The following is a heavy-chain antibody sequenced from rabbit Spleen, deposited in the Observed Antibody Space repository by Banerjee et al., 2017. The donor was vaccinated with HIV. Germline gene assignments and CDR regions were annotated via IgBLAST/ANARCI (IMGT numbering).Heavy chain of an antibody. Sequence: QSLEESGGDLVKPGASPTLTCTASGVSFSFSDYMCWVRQAPGKGLEWIGCIDAGSSGFTYFATWAKGRFTISRTSSTTVTLQMTRLTAADTATYFCARDTSTSFSSYGMDLWGQGTLVTVS. CDR2: IDAGSSGFT. D-gene: IGHD1-1*01. V-gene: IGHV1S40*01. CDR1: GVSFSFSDY. CDR3: ARDTSTSFSSYGMDL. J-gene: IGHJ6*01.